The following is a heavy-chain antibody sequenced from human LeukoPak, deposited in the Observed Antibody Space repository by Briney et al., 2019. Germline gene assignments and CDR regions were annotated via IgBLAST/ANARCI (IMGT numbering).Heavy chain of an antibody. J-gene: IGHJ4*02. CDR2: INPNSGGT. CDR1: GYTFTGYY. CDR3: ASLGRYCSGGSCYLYFDY. Sequence: ASVKVSCKASGYTFTGYYMHWVRQAPGQGLEWMGRINPNSGGTNYAQKFQGRVTMTRDTSISTAYLELSRLRSDDTAVYYFASLGRYCSGGSCYLYFDYWGQGTLVTVSS. D-gene: IGHD2-15*01. V-gene: IGHV1-2*06.